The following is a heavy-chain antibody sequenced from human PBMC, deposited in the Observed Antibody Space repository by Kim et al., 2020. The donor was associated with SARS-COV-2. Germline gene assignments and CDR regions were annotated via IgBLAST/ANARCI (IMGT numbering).Heavy chain of an antibody. D-gene: IGHD3-3*01. Sequence: GGSLRLSCTASGFTFSSYGMHWVRQAPGKGLEWVAVISSDGSHKYYADSVKGRFTISRDNSKNTLSLQMNSLRAEDTAVYYCAKEGLLAIFGVVTENPYYGMDVWGQGTTVTVSS. CDR3: AKEGLLAIFGVVTENPYYGMDV. V-gene: IGHV3-30*18. CDR1: GFTFSSYG. J-gene: IGHJ6*02. CDR2: ISSDGSHK.